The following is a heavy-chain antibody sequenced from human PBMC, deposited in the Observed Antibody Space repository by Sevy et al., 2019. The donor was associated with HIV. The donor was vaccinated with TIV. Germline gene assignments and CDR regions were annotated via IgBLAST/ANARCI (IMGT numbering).Heavy chain of an antibody. CDR1: GFMFRTSW. D-gene: IGHD4-17*01. Sequence: GESLKIPCAAPGFMFRTSWMSWVRQAPGKGLEWVANIKQDGGDKNYVNSLEGRFTISRDNTKSLLYLHMSSLRVEDTAVYYCAGEWGDDGDFGIAHWGQGTLVTVSS. J-gene: IGHJ1*01. V-gene: IGHV3-7*01. CDR3: AGEWGDDGDFGIAH. CDR2: IKQDGGDK.